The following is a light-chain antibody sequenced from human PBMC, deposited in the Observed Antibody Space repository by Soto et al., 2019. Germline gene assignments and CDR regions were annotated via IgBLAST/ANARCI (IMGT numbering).Light chain of an antibody. CDR1: QSVGST. V-gene: IGKV3-15*01. CDR3: QQYNDWPET. J-gene: IGKJ1*01. CDR2: DAS. Sequence: EIVMTQSPATLSVSPGERATLSCRASQSVGSTLAWYQQKVGQAPRLLIYDASARATGIPARFSGSGSATEFTLTISSLQSEDFAVYYCQQYNDWPETFGQGTKVKIK.